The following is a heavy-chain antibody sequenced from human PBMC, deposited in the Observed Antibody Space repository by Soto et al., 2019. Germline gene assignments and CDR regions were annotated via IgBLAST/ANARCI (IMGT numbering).Heavy chain of an antibody. CDR3: ARERRRPYYDILTGYYPFDY. J-gene: IGHJ4*02. D-gene: IGHD3-9*01. V-gene: IGHV1-18*04. CDR2: ISAYNGNT. CDR1: GYTFTSYG. Sequence: ASVKVSCKASGYTFTSYGISWVRQAPGQGLEWMGWISAYNGNTNYAQNLQGRVTMTTDTSTNTAYMELRSLRSDDTAVYYCARERRRPYYDILTGYYPFDYWGQGTLVTV.